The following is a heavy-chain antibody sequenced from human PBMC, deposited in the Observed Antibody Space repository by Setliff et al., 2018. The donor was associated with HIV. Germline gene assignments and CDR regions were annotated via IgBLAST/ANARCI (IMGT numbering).Heavy chain of an antibody. CDR3: ARGLNYYGSGSYLPLGY. CDR2: TYTSGST. Sequence: SETLSLTCTVSGGSISNYYWSWIRQPAGKGLEWIGRTYTSGSTNYNPSLKSRVTMSVDTSKSQFSLKLNSVTAADTAVYYCARGLNYYGSGSYLPLGYWGQGTLVTVSS. D-gene: IGHD3-10*01. J-gene: IGHJ4*02. CDR1: GGSISNYY. V-gene: IGHV4-4*07.